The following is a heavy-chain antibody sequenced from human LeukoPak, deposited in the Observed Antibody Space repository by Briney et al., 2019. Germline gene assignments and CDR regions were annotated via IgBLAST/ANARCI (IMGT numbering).Heavy chain of an antibody. CDR1: GFSFSSYS. Sequence: KSGGSLRLSCAASGFSFSSYSMNWVRQAPGKGLEWVSSISSSSSYIYYADSVKGRFTISRDNARNSLYLQMNSLRAEDTAVYYCVRGKANYGSGSDVWGKGTTVTVSS. J-gene: IGHJ6*04. V-gene: IGHV3-21*01. CDR3: VRGKANYGSGSDV. CDR2: ISSSSSYI. D-gene: IGHD3-10*01.